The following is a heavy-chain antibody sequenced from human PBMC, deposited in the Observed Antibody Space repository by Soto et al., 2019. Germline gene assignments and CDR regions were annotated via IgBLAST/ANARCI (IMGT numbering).Heavy chain of an antibody. CDR2: ISGYDGRT. D-gene: IGHD2-21*02. Sequence: QVHLVQSGAEVKKPGASVKVSCKTSGYTFTSYGIIWVRQAPGQGLEWLGWISGYDGRTNLAQKVQDRVTMTTDTSTSTVYMELRSLRSDDTAGYYCAREGDVPYYYYGMDVWGQGTTVTVSS. CDR1: GYTFTSYG. V-gene: IGHV1-18*01. J-gene: IGHJ6*02. CDR3: AREGDVPYYYYGMDV.